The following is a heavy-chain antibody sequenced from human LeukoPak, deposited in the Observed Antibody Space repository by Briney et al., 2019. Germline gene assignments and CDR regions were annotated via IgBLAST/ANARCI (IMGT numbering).Heavy chain of an antibody. CDR3: ARDLPEEWLSPTKGYDAFDI. J-gene: IGHJ3*02. CDR2: ISSSGSTI. D-gene: IGHD3-3*01. V-gene: IGHV3-11*04. Sequence: GGSLRLSCAASGFTFSDYYMSWIRQAPAKGLEGVSYISSSGSTIYYADSVKGRFTISRDNAKNSLYLQMNSLRAEDTAVYYCARDLPEEWLSPTKGYDAFDIWGQGTMVTVSS. CDR1: GFTFSDYY.